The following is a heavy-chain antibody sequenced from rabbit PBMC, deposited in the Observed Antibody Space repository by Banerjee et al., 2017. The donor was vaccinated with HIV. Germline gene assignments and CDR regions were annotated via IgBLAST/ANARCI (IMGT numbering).Heavy chain of an antibody. D-gene: IGHD4-1*01. CDR2: IAADTGDYT. CDR1: GFDISGYH. V-gene: IGHV1S40*01. CDR3: ARDLAGVIGWNFGL. Sequence: QSLEESGGDLVKPGASLTLTCTASGFDISGYHMCWVRQAPGKGLEWIACIAADTGDYTQYASWAKGRFTISKTSSTTVTLQMTSLTAADTATYFCARDLAGVIGWNFGLWGPGTLVTVS. J-gene: IGHJ4*01.